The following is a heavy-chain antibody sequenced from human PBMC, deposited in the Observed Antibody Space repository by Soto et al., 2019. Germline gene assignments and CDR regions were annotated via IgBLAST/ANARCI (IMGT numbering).Heavy chain of an antibody. Sequence: GASVKVSCKASGYTFTGYYMHWVRQAPGQGLEWMGWINPNSGGTNYAQKFQGWVTMTRDTSISTAYMELSRLRSDDTAVYYCARGLGAAAETYYFDYWGQGTLVTVSS. J-gene: IGHJ4*02. CDR1: GYTFTGYY. V-gene: IGHV1-2*04. CDR3: ARGLGAAAETYYFDY. D-gene: IGHD6-13*01. CDR2: INPNSGGT.